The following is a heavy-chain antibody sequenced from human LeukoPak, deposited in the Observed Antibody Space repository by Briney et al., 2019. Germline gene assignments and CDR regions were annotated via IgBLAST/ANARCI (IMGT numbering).Heavy chain of an antibody. CDR2: IYYSGST. CDR3: ARGHWSGENY. CDR1: GGSVSSGSYY. Sequence: SETLSLTCTVSGGSVSSGSYYWSWIRQPPGKGLEWIGYIYYSGSTNYNPSLKSRVTISVDTSKNQFSLKLSSVTAADTAVYYCARGHWSGENYWGQGTLVTVSS. D-gene: IGHD3-10*01. V-gene: IGHV4-61*01. J-gene: IGHJ4*02.